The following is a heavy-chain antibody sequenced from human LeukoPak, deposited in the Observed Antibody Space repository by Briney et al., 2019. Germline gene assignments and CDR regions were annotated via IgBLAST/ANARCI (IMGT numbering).Heavy chain of an antibody. CDR1: GFTFSSYS. V-gene: IGHV3-48*02. D-gene: IGHD3-22*01. CDR2: ISSSSSTI. CDR3: ARDLRYDSSGYPDY. Sequence: PGGSLRLSCAASGFTFSSYSMNWVRQAPGKGLEWVSYISSSSSTIYYADSVKGRFTISRDNAENSLYLQMNSLRDEDTAVYYCARDLRYDSSGYPDYWGQGTLVTVSS. J-gene: IGHJ4*02.